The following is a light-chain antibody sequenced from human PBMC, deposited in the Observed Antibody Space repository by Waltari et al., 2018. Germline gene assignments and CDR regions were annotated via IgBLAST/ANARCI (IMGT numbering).Light chain of an antibody. CDR2: GAS. CDR3: QQYNNWPPWT. J-gene: IGKJ1*01. V-gene: IGKV3-15*01. Sequence: EIVMTQSPATLSVSPGERATLSCRASQSVSSYLAWYQQKPGQAPRLLIYGASTRATGIPARFSGSGSGTECTLTISSLQSEDFAVYYCQQYNNWPPWTFGQGTKVEIK. CDR1: QSVSSY.